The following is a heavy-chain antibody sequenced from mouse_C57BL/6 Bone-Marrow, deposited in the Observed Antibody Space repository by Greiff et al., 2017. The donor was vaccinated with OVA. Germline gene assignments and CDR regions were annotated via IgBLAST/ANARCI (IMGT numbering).Heavy chain of an antibody. Sequence: QVQLQQPGAELVMPGASVKLSCKASGYTFTSYWMHWVKQRPGQGLEWIGEIDPSDSYTNYNQKFKGKSTLTVDKSSSTAYMQLSSLTSEDSAVYDCARGMVTTMAYWGQGTLVTVSA. J-gene: IGHJ3*01. V-gene: IGHV1-69*01. CDR1: GYTFTSYW. D-gene: IGHD2-2*01. CDR3: ARGMVTTMAY. CDR2: IDPSDSYT.